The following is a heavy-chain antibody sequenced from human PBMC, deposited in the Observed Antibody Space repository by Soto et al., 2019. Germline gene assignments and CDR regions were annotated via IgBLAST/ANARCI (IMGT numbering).Heavy chain of an antibody. D-gene: IGHD1-26*01. CDR2: IPSDGRDV. J-gene: IGHJ4*02. CDR3: TRDDSGLGIDY. Sequence: GSLRLSCEASGFNFRDFWMHWVRQPPGKGPEWVSNIPSDGRDVSYADSVRGRFTTSRDDARNTLYLQMSDLRVEDTAIYYCTRDDSGLGIDYWGQGTQVTVS. CDR1: GFNFRDFW. V-gene: IGHV3-74*01.